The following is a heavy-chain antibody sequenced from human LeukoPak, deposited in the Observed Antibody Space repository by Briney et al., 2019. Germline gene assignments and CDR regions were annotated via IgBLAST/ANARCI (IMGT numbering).Heavy chain of an antibody. CDR3: ARAYGSGSYFPWFDP. Sequence: SQTLSLTCAVSGGSISSGGYSWSWIRQPPRKGLEWIGYIYHSGSTYYNPSLKSRVTISVDRSKNQFSLKLSSVTAADTAVYYCARAYGSGSYFPWFDPWGQGTLVTVSS. V-gene: IGHV4-30-2*01. CDR2: IYHSGST. CDR1: GGSISSGGYS. J-gene: IGHJ5*02. D-gene: IGHD3-10*01.